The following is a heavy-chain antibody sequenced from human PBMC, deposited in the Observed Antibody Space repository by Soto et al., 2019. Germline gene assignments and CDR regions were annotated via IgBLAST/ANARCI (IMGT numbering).Heavy chain of an antibody. J-gene: IGHJ3*02. D-gene: IGHD6-13*01. V-gene: IGHV6-1*01. CDR2: TYYRSKWYN. Sequence: SQTLSLTCAISGDSVSSNSAAWNWIRQSPSRGLEWLGRTYYRSKWYNDYAVSVKSRITINPDTSKNQFSLQLNSVTPEDTAVYYCARGAGYSSSWYYAFDIWGQGTMVTVSS. CDR3: ARGAGYSSSWYYAFDI. CDR1: GDSVSSNSAA.